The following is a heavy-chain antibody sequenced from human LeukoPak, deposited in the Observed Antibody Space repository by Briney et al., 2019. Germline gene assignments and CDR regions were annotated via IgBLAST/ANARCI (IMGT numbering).Heavy chain of an antibody. V-gene: IGHV3-33*01. D-gene: IGHD3-22*01. CDR3: ARDRYYDSSGYPSD. J-gene: IGHJ4*02. Sequence: PGRSLRLSCAASGFTLSSYGMHWVRQAPGKGLEWVAVIWYDGSNKYYADSVKGRFTIPRDNSKNTLYLQMNSLRAEDTAVYYCARDRYYDSSGYPSDWGQGTLVTVSS. CDR2: IWYDGSNK. CDR1: GFTLSSYG.